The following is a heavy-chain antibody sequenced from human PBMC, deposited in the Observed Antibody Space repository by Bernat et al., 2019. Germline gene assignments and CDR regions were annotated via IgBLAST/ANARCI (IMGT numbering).Heavy chain of an antibody. V-gene: IGHV3-7*03. J-gene: IGHJ5*01. CDR3: ARAGYTSGWYVS. D-gene: IGHD6-19*01. CDR2: IKQDGSEK. Sequence: EVQLVESGGGLVQPGGSLRLSCEASGFTFRTYWMAWVRQAPGKGLEWVAYIKQDGSEKNYVDSVKGRFTISRDNAKNSVYLQMDTLRAEDTAVYYCARAGYTSGWYVSWGQGTLVTVSS. CDR1: GFTFRTYW.